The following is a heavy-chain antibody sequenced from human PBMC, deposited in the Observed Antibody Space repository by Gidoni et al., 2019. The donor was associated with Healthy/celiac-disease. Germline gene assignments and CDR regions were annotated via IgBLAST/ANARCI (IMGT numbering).Heavy chain of an antibody. CDR1: GGSFSGYY. D-gene: IGHD6-13*01. J-gene: IGHJ4*02. Sequence: QVQLQQWGAGLLKPSETLSLTCAVYGGSFSGYYWSWIRQPPGKGLEWIGEINHSGSTNYNPSLKSRVTISVDTSKNQFSLKLSSVTAADTAVYYCARALPGVAAAETGAYFDYWGQGTLVTVSS. CDR2: INHSGST. CDR3: ARALPGVAAAETGAYFDY. V-gene: IGHV4-34*01.